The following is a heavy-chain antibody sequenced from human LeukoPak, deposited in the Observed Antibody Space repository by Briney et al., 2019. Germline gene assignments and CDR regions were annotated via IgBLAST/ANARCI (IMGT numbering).Heavy chain of an antibody. CDR2: INPSGGST. J-gene: IGHJ6*03. Sequence: ASVKVSCKASGYTFTSYYMHWVRQAPGQGLEWMGIINPSGGSTSYAQKFQGRVTMTRDTSTSTVYMELGSLRSEDTAVYYCARDLGWGSSSGYYYYMDVWGKGTTVTVSS. CDR1: GYTFTSYY. V-gene: IGHV1-46*01. D-gene: IGHD2-21*01. CDR3: ARDLGWGSSSGYYYYMDV.